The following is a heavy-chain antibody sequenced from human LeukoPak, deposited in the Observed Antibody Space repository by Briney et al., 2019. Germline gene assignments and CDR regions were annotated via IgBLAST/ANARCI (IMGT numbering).Heavy chain of an antibody. CDR1: GGSISSYY. V-gene: IGHV4-34*01. Sequence: SETLSLTCTVSGGSISSYYWSWIRQPPGKGLEWIGEINHSGSTNYNPSLKSRVTISVDTPKNQFSLKLSSVTAADTAVYYCARATRARNWFDPWGQGTLVTVSS. CDR3: ARATRARNWFDP. CDR2: INHSGST. J-gene: IGHJ5*02.